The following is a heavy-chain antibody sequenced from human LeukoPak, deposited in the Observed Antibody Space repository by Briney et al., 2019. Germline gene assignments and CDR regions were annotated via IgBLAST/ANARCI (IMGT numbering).Heavy chain of an antibody. CDR3: SKDRIRFSFYYYMDV. V-gene: IGHV3-30*18. Sequence: PGRSLRLSCAASGFTFNSFGMHWVRQAPGKGLEWLAVISYDGRNKYYADSVKGRFTISRDNSKNTLYLQMNSLRAEDTAMYYCSKDRIRFSFYYYMDVWGKGTTVTVSS. CDR2: ISYDGRNK. J-gene: IGHJ6*03. D-gene: IGHD3-3*01. CDR1: GFTFNSFG.